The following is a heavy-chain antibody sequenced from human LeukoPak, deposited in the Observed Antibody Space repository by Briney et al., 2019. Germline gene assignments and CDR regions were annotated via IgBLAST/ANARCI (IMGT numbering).Heavy chain of an antibody. CDR2: VYSGGST. CDR3: ATSGNVSVGLRGFDY. Sequence: GGSLRLYCAASGHAVTANYLSWVRQAPGKGLEWVSVVYSGGSTSLADSVRGRFSVSRDKSKNTLYLQMNSLRVEDTAVYYCATSGNVSVGLRGFDYWGQGTLLIVSS. CDR1: GHAVTANY. D-gene: IGHD3-10*01. V-gene: IGHV3-66*01. J-gene: IGHJ4*02.